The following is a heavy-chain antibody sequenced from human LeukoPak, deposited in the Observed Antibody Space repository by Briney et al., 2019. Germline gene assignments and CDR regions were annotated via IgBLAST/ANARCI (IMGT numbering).Heavy chain of an antibody. J-gene: IGHJ5*02. D-gene: IGHD3-16*01. CDR2: ISSSSSYI. CDR3: ARAKDVRSWFDP. CDR1: GFTFSSYS. Sequence: GGSLRLSCAASGFTFSSYSMNWVRQAPGKGLEWVSSISSSSSYIYYADSVKGRFTISRDNAKNSVYLQMNSLRAEDTAVYYCARAKDVRSWFDPRRQGTIVTVCS. V-gene: IGHV3-21*01.